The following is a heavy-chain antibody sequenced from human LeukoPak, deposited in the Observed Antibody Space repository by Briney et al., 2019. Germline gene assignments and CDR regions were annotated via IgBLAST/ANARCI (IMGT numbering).Heavy chain of an antibody. D-gene: IGHD2-15*01. V-gene: IGHV3-7*01. Sequence: GGSLRLSCAASGFTFSSYWMSWVRQAPGKGLEWVANIKQDGSEKYYVDSVKGRFTISRDNAKNSLYLQMNSLRAEDTAVYHCARELIADIVVVVAATLFDYWGQGTLVTVSS. CDR1: GFTFSSYW. CDR2: IKQDGSEK. CDR3: ARELIADIVVVVAATLFDY. J-gene: IGHJ4*02.